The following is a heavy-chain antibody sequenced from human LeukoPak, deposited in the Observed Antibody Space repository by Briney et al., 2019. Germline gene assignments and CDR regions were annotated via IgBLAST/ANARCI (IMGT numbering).Heavy chain of an antibody. J-gene: IGHJ4*02. CDR3: AKDRLSVYYYDSSGYYYFDY. D-gene: IGHD3-22*01. CDR2: ISGSGGST. CDR1: GFTFSSYA. V-gene: IGHV3-23*01. Sequence: GGSLRLSCAASGFTFSSYAMSWVRQAPGKGLEWVSTISGSGGSTYYADPVKGRFTISRDNSKNTLYLQMNSLRAEDTAVYYCAKDRLSVYYYDSSGYYYFDYWGQGTLVTVSP.